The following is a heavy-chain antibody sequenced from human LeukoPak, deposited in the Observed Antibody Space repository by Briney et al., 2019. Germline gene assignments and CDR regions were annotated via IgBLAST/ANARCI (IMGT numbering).Heavy chain of an antibody. CDR1: GFTFDDYA. J-gene: IGHJ4*02. V-gene: IGHV3-9*01. CDR2: ISWNSGSI. CDR3: AKDSTNYYGSGSFDY. D-gene: IGHD3-10*01. Sequence: GRSLRLSCAASGFTFDDYAMHWVRQAPGKGLEWVSGISWNSGSIGYADSVKGRFTISRDNAKNSLYLQMNSLRAEDTALYYCAKDSTNYYGSGSFDYWGQGTLVTASS.